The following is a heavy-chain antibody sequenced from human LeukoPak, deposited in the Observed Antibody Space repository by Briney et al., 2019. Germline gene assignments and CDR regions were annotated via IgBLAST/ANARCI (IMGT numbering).Heavy chain of an antibody. J-gene: IGHJ4*02. CDR3: AREEGATQDAN. D-gene: IGHD1-26*01. CDR2: VYHTGGT. Sequence: SETLSLTCTVSGFSISSGYYWAWIRQPPGKGLEWIGSVYHTGGTYYNPSLKGRVTISVDTPRNQFSLRLSSVTAAGTAVYYCAREEGATQDANWGQGTLVLVSS. V-gene: IGHV4-38-2*02. CDR1: GFSISSGYY.